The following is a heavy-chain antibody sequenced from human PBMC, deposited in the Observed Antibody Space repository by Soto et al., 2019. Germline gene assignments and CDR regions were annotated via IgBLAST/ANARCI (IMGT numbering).Heavy chain of an antibody. V-gene: IGHV3-30-3*01. D-gene: IGHD4-4*01. CDR3: ARDRVKATVTYFDY. CDR2: ISYDGSNK. CDR1: GFTFSSYA. Sequence: GGSLRLSCAASGFTFSSYAMHWVRQAPGKGLEWVAVISYDGSNKYYADSVKGRFTISRDNSKNTLYLQMNSLRAEDTAVYYCARDRVKATVTYFDYWGQGTLVTVSS. J-gene: IGHJ4*02.